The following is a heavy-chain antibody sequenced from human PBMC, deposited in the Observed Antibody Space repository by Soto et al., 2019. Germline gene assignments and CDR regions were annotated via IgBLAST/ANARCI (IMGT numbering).Heavy chain of an antibody. CDR3: TRGSSAAGYYYYYMDV. CDR2: IRSKANSYAT. CDR1: GFTFSGSG. Sequence: GGSLILSWAASGFTFSGSGMHWVRQASGKGLEWVGRIRSKANSYATAYAASVKGRFTISRDDSKNTAYLQMNSLKTEDTAVYYCTRGSSAAGYYYYYMDVWGKGTTVTVSS. J-gene: IGHJ6*03. V-gene: IGHV3-73*01. D-gene: IGHD6-25*01.